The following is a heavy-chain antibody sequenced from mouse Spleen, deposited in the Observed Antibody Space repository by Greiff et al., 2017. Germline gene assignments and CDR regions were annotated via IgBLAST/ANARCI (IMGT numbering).Heavy chain of an antibody. Sequence: EVNVVESGGGLVKLGGSLKLSCAASGFTFSSYAMSWVRQTPEKRLEWVATISSGGGNTYYPDSVKGRFTISRDNAKNTLYLQMSSLKSEDTAMYYCARRMITGGFDYWGQGTTLTVSS. D-gene: IGHD2-4*01. V-gene: IGHV5-9*04. CDR3: ARRMITGGFDY. J-gene: IGHJ2*01. CDR1: GFTFSSYA. CDR2: ISSGGGNT.